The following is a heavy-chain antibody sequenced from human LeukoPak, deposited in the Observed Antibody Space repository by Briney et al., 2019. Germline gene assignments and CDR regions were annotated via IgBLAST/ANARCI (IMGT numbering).Heavy chain of an antibody. CDR1: GFTFSDHA. CDR2: IYSAGGT. D-gene: IGHD2-21*02. Sequence: PGGSLRLSCAASGFTFSDHAMNWVRQAPGKGLDWVSLIYSAGGTSYADSVKGRFTISKDNSKNTLYLQMNSLRLEDTAVYYCASSNCDGDCYLDYWGQGTLVTVSS. V-gene: IGHV3-53*01. CDR3: ASSNCDGDCYLDY. J-gene: IGHJ4*02.